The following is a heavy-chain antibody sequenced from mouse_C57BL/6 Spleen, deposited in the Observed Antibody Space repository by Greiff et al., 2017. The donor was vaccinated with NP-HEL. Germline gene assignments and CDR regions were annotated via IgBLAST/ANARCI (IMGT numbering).Heavy chain of an antibody. CDR3: ARGGIAYWYFDV. V-gene: IGHV3-6*01. CDR1: GYSITSGYY. CDR2: ISYDGSN. J-gene: IGHJ1*03. Sequence: EVKLMESGPGLVKPSQSLSLTCSVTGYSITSGYYWNWIRQFPGNKLEWMGYISYDGSNNYNPSLKNRISITRDTSKNQFFLKLNSVTTEDTATYYCARGGIAYWYFDVWGTGTTVTVSS.